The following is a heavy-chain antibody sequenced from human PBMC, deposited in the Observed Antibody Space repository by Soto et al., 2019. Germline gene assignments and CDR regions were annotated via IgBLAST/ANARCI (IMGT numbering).Heavy chain of an antibody. CDR2: INPNGGST. V-gene: IGHV1-46*01. CDR3: ATRYSSSSAVGY. D-gene: IGHD6-6*01. Sequence: ASVKLSCKASGYTFSSYYIHWVRQAPGQGLEWIGIINPNGGSTNYAQNFKGRLTVTRDTSTATVYMDLSALTSYDTAMYYCATRYSSSSAVGYWGQGTLVTLSS. J-gene: IGHJ4*02. CDR1: GYTFSSYY.